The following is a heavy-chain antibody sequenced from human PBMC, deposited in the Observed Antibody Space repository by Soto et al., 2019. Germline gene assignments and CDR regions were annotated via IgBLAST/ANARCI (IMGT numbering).Heavy chain of an antibody. Sequence: EVQLVESGGGLVQPGGSLRLSCAASGFTFSTYWMHWVRQAPGEGLVWVSRIKGDESATDYADSVKGRFTVSRDNAKNTLYLQIHSLRDEDTAIYYCARGGLYAYYQVNWGQGTLVTVSS. J-gene: IGHJ4*02. CDR2: IKGDESAT. D-gene: IGHD3-16*01. V-gene: IGHV3-74*01. CDR3: ARGGLYAYYQVN. CDR1: GFTFSTYW.